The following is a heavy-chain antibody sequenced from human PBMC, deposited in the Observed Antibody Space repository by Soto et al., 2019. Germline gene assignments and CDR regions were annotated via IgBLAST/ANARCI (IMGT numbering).Heavy chain of an antibody. V-gene: IGHV6-1*01. J-gene: IGHJ6*02. D-gene: IGHD3-10*01. CDR3: ARDSWFGELSRYYGMDV. Sequence: SQTLSLTCAISGDSVSSNSAAWNWIRQSPSRGLEWLGRTYYRSKWYNDYAVSVKSRITINPDTSKNQFSLQLNSVTPEDTAVYYCARDSWFGELSRYYGMDVCGQGTTVTVSS. CDR2: TYYRSKWYN. CDR1: GDSVSSNSAA.